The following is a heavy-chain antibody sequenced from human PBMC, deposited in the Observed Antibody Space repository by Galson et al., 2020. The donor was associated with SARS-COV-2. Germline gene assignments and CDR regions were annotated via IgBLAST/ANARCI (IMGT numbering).Heavy chain of an antibody. D-gene: IGHD2-21*01. V-gene: IGHV3-23*01. CDR1: GFIFSSHS. J-gene: IGHJ4*02. CDR2: ISGSGGRT. CDR3: ARNVAFYVDY. Sequence: QAGGSLRLSCEASGFIFSSHSMIWVRQTPGRGLEWVSAISGSGGRTYYADSVKGQFYISRDNSKNTLYLQMNSLTAEDTAIYYCARNVAFYVDYWGQGTLVTVSS.